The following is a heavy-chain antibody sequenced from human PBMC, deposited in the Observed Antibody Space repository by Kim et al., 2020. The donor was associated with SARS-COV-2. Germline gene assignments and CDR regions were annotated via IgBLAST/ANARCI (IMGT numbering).Heavy chain of an antibody. CDR1: GYTFTSYA. J-gene: IGHJ5*02. CDR2: INTNTGNP. CDR3: ARDFPVSSSSGFDP. V-gene: IGHV7-4-1*02. Sequence: ASVKVSCKASGYTFTSYAMNWVRQAPGQGLEWMGWINTNTGNPTYAQGFTGRFVFSLDTSVSTAYLQISSLKAEDTAVYYCARDFPVSSSSGFDPWGQGTLVTVSS.